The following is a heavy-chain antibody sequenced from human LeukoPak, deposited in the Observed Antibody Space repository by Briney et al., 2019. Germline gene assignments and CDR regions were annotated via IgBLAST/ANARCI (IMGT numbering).Heavy chain of an antibody. D-gene: IGHD6-13*01. Sequence: GGSLRLSCAASGFTFSSYSMNWVRQAPGKGLEWVSSISSSSSYIYYADSVKGRFTISRDNAKNSLYLQVNSLRAEDTAVYYCARKAAAAGKDYWGQGTLVTVSS. CDR2: ISSSSSYI. CDR3: ARKAAAAGKDY. V-gene: IGHV3-21*01. CDR1: GFTFSSYS. J-gene: IGHJ4*02.